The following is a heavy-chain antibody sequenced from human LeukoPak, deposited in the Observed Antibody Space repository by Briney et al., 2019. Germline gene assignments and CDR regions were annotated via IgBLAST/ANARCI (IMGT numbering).Heavy chain of an antibody. CDR1: GYTFTSYG. CDR3: AREKPYDYVWGSYRPQMIDY. V-gene: IGHV1-18*01. J-gene: IGHJ4*02. Sequence: ASVKVSCKASGYTFTSYGISWVRQAPGQGLEWMGWISAYNGNTNYAQKLQGRVTMTTDTSTSTAYMELRSLRSDDTAVYYCAREKPYDYVWGSYRPQMIDYWGQGTLVTVSS. D-gene: IGHD3-16*02. CDR2: ISAYNGNT.